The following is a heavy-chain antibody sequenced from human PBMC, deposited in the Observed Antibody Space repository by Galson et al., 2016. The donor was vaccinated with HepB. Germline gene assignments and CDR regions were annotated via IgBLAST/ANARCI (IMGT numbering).Heavy chain of an antibody. CDR2: IGTSGDT. Sequence: SLRLSCAASGFTFSSYDMHWVRQATGKGLEWVSAIGTSGDTYYPGSVKGRFTISRENAKNSLYLQMNTRRAGDTAVYYCARGGGYSGYFGMDVWGQGTTVTVSS. CDR1: GFTFSSYD. V-gene: IGHV3-13*01. CDR3: ARGGGYSGYFGMDV. J-gene: IGHJ6*02. D-gene: IGHD4-23*01.